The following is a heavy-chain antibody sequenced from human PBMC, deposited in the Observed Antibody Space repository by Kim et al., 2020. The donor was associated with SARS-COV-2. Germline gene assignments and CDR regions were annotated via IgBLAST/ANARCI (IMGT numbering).Heavy chain of an antibody. J-gene: IGHJ4*02. V-gene: IGHV5-10-1*04. CDR2: INPSDSYT. D-gene: IGHD5-12*01. CDR1: GYSFPNYW. CDR3: ARHGGGYDSGAFDS. Sequence: GESLKISCQGSGYSFPNYWITWVRQMPGKGPEWMGRINPSDSYTNYRPSFQGQVTFSVDKSTRTAYLQWSSLETSDTAMYYCARHGGGYDSGAFDSWGQGTLVTVSS.